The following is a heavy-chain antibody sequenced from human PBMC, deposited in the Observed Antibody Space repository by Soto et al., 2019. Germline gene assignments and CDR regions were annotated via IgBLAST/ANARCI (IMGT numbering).Heavy chain of an antibody. CDR2: IYYSGST. CDR3: ARTVAAGTVDY. D-gene: IGHD6-13*01. CDR1: GGSISSYY. V-gene: IGHV4-59*08. Sequence: SETLSLTCTVSGGSISSYYWSWIRQPPGKGLEWIGYIYYSGSTKYNPSLKSRVTISLDTTKNQFSLKLSSVTAADTAVYYCARTVAAGTVDYWGQGTLVTVSS. J-gene: IGHJ4*02.